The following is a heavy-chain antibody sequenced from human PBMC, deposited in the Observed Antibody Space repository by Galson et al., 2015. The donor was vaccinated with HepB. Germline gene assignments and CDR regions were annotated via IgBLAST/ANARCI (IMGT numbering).Heavy chain of an antibody. D-gene: IGHD2-8*01. CDR2: ISYDGSNK. CDR3: AKIMGPAEDAFDI. Sequence: SLRLSCAASGFTFSSYGMHWVRQAPGKGLEWVAVISYDGSNKYYADSVKGRFTISRDNSKNTLYLQMNSLRAEDTAVYYCAKIMGPAEDAFDIWGQGTMVTVSS. CDR1: GFTFSSYG. J-gene: IGHJ3*02. V-gene: IGHV3-30*18.